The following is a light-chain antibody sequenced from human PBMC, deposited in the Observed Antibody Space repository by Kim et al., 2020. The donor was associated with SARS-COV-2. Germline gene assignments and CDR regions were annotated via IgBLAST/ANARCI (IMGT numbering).Light chain of an antibody. V-gene: IGKV1-39*01. Sequence: VGHGVTVTCRASQSLINFLNWYQQKPEIPPEFLIYAASTLQSGVPSRFSGSGSGTELTLNSISLQPENFATYYCQQSYNTPLTIGQGTKVDIK. CDR1: QSLINF. CDR3: QQSYNTPLT. J-gene: IGKJ1*01. CDR2: AAS.